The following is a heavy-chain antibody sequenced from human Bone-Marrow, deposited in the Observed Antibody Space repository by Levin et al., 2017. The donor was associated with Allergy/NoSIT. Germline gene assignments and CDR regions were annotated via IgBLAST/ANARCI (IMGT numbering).Heavy chain of an antibody. Sequence: GGSLRLSCAASGFTFSDFGIHWVRQAPGKGLEWVAVIWYDGSNKSYTDSVKGRFTISRDNSKNTLYLQMDSLRAEDTAVYCCACDRYSAVAGIDWTHPLDYWGQGTLVTGSS. CDR3: ACDRYSAVAGIDWTHPLDY. D-gene: IGHD6-19*01. CDR1: GFTFSDFG. CDR2: IWYDGSNK. J-gene: IGHJ4*02. V-gene: IGHV3-33*01.